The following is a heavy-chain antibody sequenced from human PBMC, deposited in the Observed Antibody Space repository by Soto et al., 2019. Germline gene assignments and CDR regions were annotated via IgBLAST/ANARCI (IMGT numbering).Heavy chain of an antibody. V-gene: IGHV4-39*01. CDR3: ARHRGDILTGFDY. D-gene: IGHD3-9*01. Sequence: PSETLSLTCTVSGGSISSSSYYWGWIRQPPGKGLEWIGSIYYSGSTYYNPSLKSRVTVSVDTSKNQFSLKLSSVTAADTAVYYCARHRGDILTGFDYWGQGTLVTVS. CDR1: GGSISSSSYY. CDR2: IYYSGST. J-gene: IGHJ4*02.